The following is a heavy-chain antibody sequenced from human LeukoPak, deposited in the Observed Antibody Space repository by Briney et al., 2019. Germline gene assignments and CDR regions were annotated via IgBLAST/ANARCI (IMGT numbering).Heavy chain of an antibody. CDR1: GFTFSSYE. CDR2: ISSSGSTK. D-gene: IGHD3-3*01. CDR3: ARDSGGFWSGYYTIFDY. Sequence: PGGSLRLSCAASGFTFSSYEMKWVRQAPGKGLEGASYISSSGSTKYYADSVKGRFTISRDNAKNSLYLQMNRLRAEDTAVYYCARDSGGFWSGYYTIFDYWGQRTLVTVSS. J-gene: IGHJ4*02. V-gene: IGHV3-48*03.